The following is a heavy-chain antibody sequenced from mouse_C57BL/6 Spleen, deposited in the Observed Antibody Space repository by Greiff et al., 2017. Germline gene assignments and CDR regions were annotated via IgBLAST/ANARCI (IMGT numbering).Heavy chain of an antibody. V-gene: IGHV2-4*01. CDR3: AIGSNYVGYAMDY. J-gene: IGHJ4*01. CDR2: IWSGGST. Sequence: VQVVESGPGLVQPSQSLSITCTVSGFSLTSYGVHWVRQPPGKGLEWLGVIWSGGSTDYNAAFISRLSISKDNSKSQVFFKMNSLQADDTAIYYCAIGSNYVGYAMDYWGQGTSVTVSS. D-gene: IGHD2-5*01. CDR1: GFSLTSYG.